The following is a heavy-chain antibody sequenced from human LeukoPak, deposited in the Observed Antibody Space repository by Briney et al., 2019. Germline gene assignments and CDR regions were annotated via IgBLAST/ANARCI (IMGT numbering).Heavy chain of an antibody. CDR2: IYYSGST. V-gene: IGHV4-39*07. D-gene: IGHD3-22*01. CDR1: GGSISSSSYY. CDR3: ARGSYYDSTDYPPPGFDY. J-gene: IGHJ4*02. Sequence: SETLSLTCTVSGGSISSSSYYWGWIRQPPGKGLEWIGSIYYSGSTYYNPSLKSRVTISVDTSKNQFSLKLSSVTAADTAVYYCARGSYYDSTDYPPPGFDYCGQGTLVTVSS.